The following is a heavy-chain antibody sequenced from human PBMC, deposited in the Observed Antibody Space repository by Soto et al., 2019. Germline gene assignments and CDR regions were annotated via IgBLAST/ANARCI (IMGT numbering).Heavy chain of an antibody. CDR1: GFTFSSYW. Sequence: AGGSLRLSCAASGFTFSSYWMHWVRQAPGKGLVWVSRMNEDGGTTDYADSVKGRFIISRDNAKNTLYLQMSSLRVEDTAVYYCASDLSGRADVWGQGTTVTVSS. CDR3: ASDLSGRADV. V-gene: IGHV3-74*01. J-gene: IGHJ6*02. CDR2: MNEDGGTT. D-gene: IGHD3-10*01.